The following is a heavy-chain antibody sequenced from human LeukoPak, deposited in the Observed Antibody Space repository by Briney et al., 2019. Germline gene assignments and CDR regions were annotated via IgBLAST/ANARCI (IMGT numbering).Heavy chain of an antibody. CDR1: GGYISTNSYY. CDR3: AVTATPGHYFDH. CDR2: MYYGGTT. J-gene: IGHJ4*02. D-gene: IGHD2-15*01. Sequence: PSETLSLTCTVSGGYISTNSYYWGWVRQPPGKGLEWIGSMYYGGTTYYNPSLKSRVTISVDTSKNQFSLKLSSLTAADTAVYYCAVTATPGHYFDHWGQGSLVTVSS. V-gene: IGHV4-39*01.